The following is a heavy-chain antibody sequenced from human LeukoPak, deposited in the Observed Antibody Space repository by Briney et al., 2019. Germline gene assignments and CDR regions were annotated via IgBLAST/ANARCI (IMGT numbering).Heavy chain of an antibody. CDR1: GFTFSSYS. D-gene: IGHD1-20*01. J-gene: IGHJ6*02. CDR3: ARVTGTPADYYGMDV. CDR2: ISWNSGSI. Sequence: GGSLRLSCAASGFTFSSYSMNWVRQAPGKGLEWVSGISWNSGSIGYADSVKGRFTISRDNAKKSLYLQMNSLRAEDTALYYCARVTGTPADYYGMDVWGQGTTVTVSS. V-gene: IGHV3-9*01.